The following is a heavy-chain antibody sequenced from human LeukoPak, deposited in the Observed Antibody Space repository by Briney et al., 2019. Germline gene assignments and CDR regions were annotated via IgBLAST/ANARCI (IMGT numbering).Heavy chain of an antibody. V-gene: IGHV3-21*01. CDR3: AKALDWSGYYYFDY. Sequence: GGSLRLSCAASGFTFSSYSMNWVRQAPGKGLEWVSSISSSSSYIYYADSVKGRFTISRDNAKNSLYLQMNSLRAEDTAVYYCAKALDWSGYYYFDYWGQGTLVTVSS. D-gene: IGHD3-3*01. J-gene: IGHJ4*02. CDR1: GFTFSSYS. CDR2: ISSSSSYI.